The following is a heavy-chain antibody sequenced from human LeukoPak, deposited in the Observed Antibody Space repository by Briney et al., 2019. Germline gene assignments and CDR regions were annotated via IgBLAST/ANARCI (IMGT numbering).Heavy chain of an antibody. CDR3: AKAYGYSTSWSLDY. V-gene: IGHV3-30*02. CDR1: GFTFNTYA. CDR2: IRYDGSNK. D-gene: IGHD6-13*01. Sequence: GGSLRLSCAASGFTFNTYAMHWVRQAPGKGLEWVAFIRYDGSNKYYADSVKGRFTISRDNSKNTVYLQMNSLRAEYTAVYYCAKAYGYSTSWSLDYWGQGTLVTVSS. J-gene: IGHJ4*02.